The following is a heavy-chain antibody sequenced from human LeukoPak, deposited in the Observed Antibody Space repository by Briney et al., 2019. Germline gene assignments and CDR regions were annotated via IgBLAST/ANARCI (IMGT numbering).Heavy chain of an antibody. CDR1: GYALTELS. CDR3: ATKMGQLVQYNYYGMDV. V-gene: IGHV1-24*01. Sequence: ASVKVSCKVSGYALTELSMHWVRQAPGKGLEWMGGFDLEDGETIYAQKFQGRVTMTEDTSTDTVYMELSSLRYEDTAVYYCATKMGQLVQYNYYGMDVWGQGTTVTVSS. D-gene: IGHD6-6*01. J-gene: IGHJ6*02. CDR2: FDLEDGET.